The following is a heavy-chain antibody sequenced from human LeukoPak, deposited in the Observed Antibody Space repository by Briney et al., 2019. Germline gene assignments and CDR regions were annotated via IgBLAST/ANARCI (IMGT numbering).Heavy chain of an antibody. J-gene: IGHJ5*01. Sequence: WETLSLTCTVSAASVSTYFWSWIRQPPGKGLETIGYVYNDGTNYNPSLKSRVTMSIDTSKSQFSLKLNSVTAADTAVYFCARGGASSKWLDSWGQGILVTVSS. CDR1: AASVSTYF. V-gene: IGHV4-59*02. CDR3: ARGGASSKWLDS. D-gene: IGHD4/OR15-4a*01. CDR2: VYNDGT.